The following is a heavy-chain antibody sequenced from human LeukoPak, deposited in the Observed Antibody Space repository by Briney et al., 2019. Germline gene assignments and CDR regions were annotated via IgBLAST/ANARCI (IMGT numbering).Heavy chain of an antibody. CDR3: TRGPIQLWLYHGMDV. V-gene: IGHV3-49*04. CDR1: GFTFGDHA. Sequence: GRSLRLSCTVSGFTFGDHAMSWVRQAPGKGLEWVGFIRSKTYGGTTEYAASVKGRFIISRDDSTSIAYLQTNSLKTEDTAVYYCTRGPIQLWLYHGMDVWGQGTTVTVSS. CDR2: IRSKTYGGTT. J-gene: IGHJ6*02. D-gene: IGHD5-18*01.